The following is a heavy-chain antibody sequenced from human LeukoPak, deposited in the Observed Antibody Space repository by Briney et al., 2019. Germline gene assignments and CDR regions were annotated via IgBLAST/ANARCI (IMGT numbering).Heavy chain of an antibody. J-gene: IGHJ3*02. V-gene: IGHV4-4*07. CDR2: IYSSGNI. Sequence: SETLSLTCSVSGASISSYYWSWIRQSAGKGLEWIGRIYSSGNINYNPSLKSRVTISVDTSKNQFSLNLSSVTAADTAVYYCARAITGTTFAFDMWGQGTMVTVSS. D-gene: IGHD1-20*01. CDR1: GASISSYY. CDR3: ARAITGTTFAFDM.